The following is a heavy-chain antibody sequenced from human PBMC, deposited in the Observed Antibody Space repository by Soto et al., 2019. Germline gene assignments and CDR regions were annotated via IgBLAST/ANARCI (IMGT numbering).Heavy chain of an antibody. D-gene: IGHD2-15*01. Sequence: GGSLRLSCVASGFTFSSYAMSWVRQAPGKGLEWVSGITGGGGKTFYVESVKGRFTISRDNSKNTLYLQMNSLRAEDTAVYYCAKAFFAGGSCRWFDPWGQGTLVTVSS. J-gene: IGHJ5*02. CDR3: AKAFFAGGSCRWFDP. CDR2: ITGGGGKT. V-gene: IGHV3-23*01. CDR1: GFTFSSYA.